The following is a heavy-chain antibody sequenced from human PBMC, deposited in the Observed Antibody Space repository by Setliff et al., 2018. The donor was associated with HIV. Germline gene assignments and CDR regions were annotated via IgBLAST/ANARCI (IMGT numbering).Heavy chain of an antibody. Sequence: SCKTSRDIFTTYALSWVRQAPGQGPEWLGTFIPAFNTANYAQELQDRLTITADASTRTAYMELNSLRSEDTAVYYCARPVGGYQTYYFDSWGQGTLVTVSS. D-gene: IGHD3-22*01. CDR3: ARPVGGYQTYYFDS. V-gene: IGHV1-69*15. CDR2: FIPAFNTA. J-gene: IGHJ4*02. CDR1: RDIFTTYA.